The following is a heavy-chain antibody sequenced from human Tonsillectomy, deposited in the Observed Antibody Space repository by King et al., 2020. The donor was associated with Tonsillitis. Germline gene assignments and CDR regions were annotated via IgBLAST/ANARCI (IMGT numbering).Heavy chain of an antibody. J-gene: IGHJ4*02. Sequence: LQLQESGPGLVKPSETLSLTCTVSGDSVSSSPYYWGWIRQPPGKGLEWIGTIYYSGSTYYNPSLKSRVTIFVDTSKNQFSLHLRSVTAADTAVYYCTASSGSVVAYWGQGTLVTVSS. CDR3: TASSGSVVAY. CDR1: GDSVSSSPYY. D-gene: IGHD3-22*01. V-gene: IGHV4-39*01. CDR2: IYYSGST.